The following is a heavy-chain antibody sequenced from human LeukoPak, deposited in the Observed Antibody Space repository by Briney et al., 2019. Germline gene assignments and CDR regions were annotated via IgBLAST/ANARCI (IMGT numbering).Heavy chain of an antibody. V-gene: IGHV4-31*03. D-gene: IGHD3-3*01. CDR2: IYYSGST. J-gene: IGHJ4*02. CDR3: ARADLNYDFWSGYYGTRSPFYFGY. CDR1: GGSISSGGYY. Sequence: SETLSLTCTVSGGSISSGGYYWSWIRQHPGKGLEWIGYIYYSGSTYYNPSLKSRVTISVDTSKNQFSLKLSSVTAADTAVYYCARADLNYDFWSGYYGTRSPFYFGYWGQGTLVTVSS.